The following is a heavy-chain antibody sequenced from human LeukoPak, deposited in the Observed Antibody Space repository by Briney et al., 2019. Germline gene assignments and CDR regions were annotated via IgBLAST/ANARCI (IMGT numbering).Heavy chain of an antibody. Sequence: GGSLRLSCEASTFTFSSYWMSWVRQAPGKGLQWIANIRQDGNAKYYVDSVKGRFTVSRDNAKKSVYLQMNSLRADDTAVYYCARDGYGDSTGAFDVWGQGTMVTVSS. CDR2: IRQDGNAK. J-gene: IGHJ3*01. V-gene: IGHV3-7*01. CDR1: TFTFSSYW. CDR3: ARDGYGDSTGAFDV. D-gene: IGHD4-17*01.